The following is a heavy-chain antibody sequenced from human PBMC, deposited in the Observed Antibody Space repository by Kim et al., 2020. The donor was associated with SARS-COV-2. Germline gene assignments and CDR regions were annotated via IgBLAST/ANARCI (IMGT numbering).Heavy chain of an antibody. V-gene: IGHV3-30-3*01. Sequence: GGSLRLSCAASGFTFSSYAMHWVRQAPGKGLEWVAVISYDGSNKYYADSVKGRFTISRDNSKNTLYLQMNSLRAEDTAVYYCARASGGSYYSWVEPCGQGALVTASS. CDR2: ISYDGSNK. D-gene: IGHD1-26*01. CDR3: ARASGGSYYSWVEP. J-gene: IGHJ5*02. CDR1: GFTFSSYA.